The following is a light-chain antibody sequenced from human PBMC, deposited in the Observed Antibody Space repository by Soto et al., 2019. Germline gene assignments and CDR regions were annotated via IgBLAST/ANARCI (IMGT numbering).Light chain of an antibody. Sequence: QSVLTQPASVSGSPGQSITISCTGTSSDVGGYNYVSWYQQHPGKAPKLIIYELSNRPSGVSNRFSGSKSGNTASLTISGXQXXXXAXXXCNSYTSKSTGVFGTGTKLTVL. V-gene: IGLV2-14*01. CDR3: NSYTSKSTGV. CDR2: ELS. J-gene: IGLJ1*01. CDR1: SSDVGGYNY.